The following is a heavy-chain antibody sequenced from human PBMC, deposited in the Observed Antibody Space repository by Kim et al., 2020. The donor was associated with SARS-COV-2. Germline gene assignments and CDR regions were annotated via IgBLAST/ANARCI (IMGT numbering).Heavy chain of an antibody. CDR2: IYYSGST. V-gene: IGHV4-59*13. CDR1: GGSISSYY. CDR3: ARDRYYGSGSYYPPTNWFDP. Sequence: SETLSLTCTVSGGSISSYYWSWIRQPPGKGLEWIGYIYYSGSTNYNPSLKSRVTISVDTSKNQFSLKLSSVTAADTAVYYCARDRYYGSGSYYPPTNWFDPWGQGTLVTVSS. D-gene: IGHD3-10*01. J-gene: IGHJ5*02.